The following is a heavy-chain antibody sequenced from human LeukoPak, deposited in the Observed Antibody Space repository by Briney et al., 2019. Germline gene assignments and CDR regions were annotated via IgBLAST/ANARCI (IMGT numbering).Heavy chain of an antibody. CDR1: GFTFSSYA. V-gene: IGHV3-23*01. CDR2: ISGTGGRT. CDR3: ARDPSIVGATYLAQGDSLFLTSGDY. J-gene: IGHJ4*02. D-gene: IGHD1-26*01. Sequence: GGSLRLSCAASGFTFSSYAMSWVRQAPGKGLEWVSAISGTGGRTYYEDSVKGRFTISRDNSKNTLYLQMNSLRAEDTAVYYCARDPSIVGATYLAQGDSLFLTSGDYWGQGTLVIVSS.